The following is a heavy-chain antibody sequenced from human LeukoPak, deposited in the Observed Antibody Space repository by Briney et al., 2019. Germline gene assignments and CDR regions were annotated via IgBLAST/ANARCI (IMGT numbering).Heavy chain of an antibody. CDR2: IYYSGST. Sequence: SETLSLTCTVSGGSISSYYWSWIRQPPGKGLEWIGYIYYSGSTNYNPSLKSRVTISVDTSKNQFSLQLNSVTPEDTAVYYCARVSGSYAFDYWGQGTLVTVSS. J-gene: IGHJ4*02. V-gene: IGHV4-59*12. CDR3: ARVSGSYAFDY. CDR1: GGSISSYY. D-gene: IGHD1-26*01.